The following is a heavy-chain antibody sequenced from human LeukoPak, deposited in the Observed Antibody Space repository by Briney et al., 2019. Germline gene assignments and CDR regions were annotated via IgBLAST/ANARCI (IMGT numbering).Heavy chain of an antibody. Sequence: GGSLRLSCAASGFTFSSYGMHWVRQAPGKGLEWVAFIRYDGSNKYYADSVKGRFTISRDNAKNSLYLQMNSLRAEDTAVYYCARALYGDYTYDYWGQGTLVTVSS. CDR2: IRYDGSNK. V-gene: IGHV3-30*02. J-gene: IGHJ4*02. CDR1: GFTFSSYG. CDR3: ARALYGDYTYDY. D-gene: IGHD4-17*01.